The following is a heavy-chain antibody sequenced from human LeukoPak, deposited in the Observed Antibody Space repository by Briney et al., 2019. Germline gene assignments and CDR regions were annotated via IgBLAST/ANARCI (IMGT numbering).Heavy chain of an antibody. J-gene: IGHJ3*02. Sequence: GGSLRLSCAASGITFSSYAMNWVRQAQGKGLEWVSAISGGGNSTYYADSVKGRFTISRDNSKNTLYLHMNGLRAEDTAEYYCAEGGSTDYGDYFDAFDIWGQGTMVTVSS. CDR3: AEGGSTDYGDYFDAFDI. V-gene: IGHV3-23*01. CDR1: GITFSSYA. CDR2: ISGGGNST. D-gene: IGHD4-17*01.